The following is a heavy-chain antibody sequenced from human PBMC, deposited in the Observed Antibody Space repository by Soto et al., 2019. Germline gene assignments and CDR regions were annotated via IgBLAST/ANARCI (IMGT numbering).Heavy chain of an antibody. J-gene: IGHJ6*02. CDR1: GFTFSSYS. CDR2: ISSSSGTI. CDR3: AREDPWSANADDMDV. Sequence: EVQLVESGGGLVQPGGSLRLSCVASGFTFSSYSLDWVRQAPGKGLEWLSYISSSSGTIYYADSVKGRFTISRDNAENSLYLQMNSLIDDDTAVYYCAREDPWSANADDMDVWGQGTTVTVSS. V-gene: IGHV3-48*02. D-gene: IGHD3-3*01.